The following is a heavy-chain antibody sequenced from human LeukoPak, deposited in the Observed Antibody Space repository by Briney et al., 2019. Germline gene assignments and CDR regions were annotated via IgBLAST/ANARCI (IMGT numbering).Heavy chain of an antibody. CDR2: ISSSSNYI. Sequence: GGSLRLSCAASGFTFTSYTMNWVRQAPGKGLAWVSSISSSSNYIYYADSVKGRFTISRDNAKNSLYLQMNSLRAEDTAAYYCARDRITIFGVVESWGQGTLVTVSS. J-gene: IGHJ4*02. V-gene: IGHV3-21*01. CDR1: GFTFTSYT. CDR3: ARDRITIFGVVES. D-gene: IGHD3-3*01.